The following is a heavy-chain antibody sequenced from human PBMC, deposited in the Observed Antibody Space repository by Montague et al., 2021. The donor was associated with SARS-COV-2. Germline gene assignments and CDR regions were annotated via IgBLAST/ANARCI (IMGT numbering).Heavy chain of an antibody. Sequence: SLRLSCAASGFTFSSYSMNWVRRAPGKGLEWVSSISSSSSYIYXXXSXXGRFTISRDNAKNSLYLQMNSLRAEDTAVYYCASELHPNYYYGMDVWGQGTTVTVSS. J-gene: IGHJ6*02. V-gene: IGHV3-21*01. CDR1: GFTFSSYS. CDR3: ASELHPNYYYGMDV. CDR2: ISSSSSYI. D-gene: IGHD4-11*01.